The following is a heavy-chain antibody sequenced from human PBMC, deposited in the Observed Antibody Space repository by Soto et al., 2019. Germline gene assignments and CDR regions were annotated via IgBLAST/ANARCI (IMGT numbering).Heavy chain of an antibody. CDR2: ISAYNGNT. J-gene: IGHJ6*02. Sequence: GASVKVSCKASGYTFTSYGISWVRQAPGQGLEWMGWISAYNGNTNYAQKLQGRVTMTTDTSTSTAYMELRSLRSDDTAVYYCARSVWGDIVVVPAASKFHYYGMDVWGQGTTVTVSS. D-gene: IGHD2-2*01. CDR3: ARSVWGDIVVVPAASKFHYYGMDV. CDR1: GYTFTSYG. V-gene: IGHV1-18*01.